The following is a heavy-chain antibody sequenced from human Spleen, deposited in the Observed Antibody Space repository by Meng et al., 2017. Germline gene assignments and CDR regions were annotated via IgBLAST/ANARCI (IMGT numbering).Heavy chain of an antibody. J-gene: IGHJ4*01. CDR3: AEDHAGYSSGHFDY. D-gene: IGHD6-19*01. V-gene: IGHV3-9*01. Sequence: SLKISCAASGFTFDDYAMHWVRQAPGKGLEWVSGISWNSGSIGYADSVKGRFTISRDNAKNSLYLQMNSLRAEDTALYYCAEDHAGYSSGHFDYWGHGTLVTVSS. CDR1: GFTFDDYA. CDR2: ISWNSGSI.